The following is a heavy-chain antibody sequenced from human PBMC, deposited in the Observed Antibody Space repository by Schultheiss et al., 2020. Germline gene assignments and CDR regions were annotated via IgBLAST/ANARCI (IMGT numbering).Heavy chain of an antibody. D-gene: IGHD4-17*01. CDR3: ARYDYGDIDY. CDR2: ISGSGGST. CDR1: GFTFDDYT. J-gene: IGHJ4*02. V-gene: IGHV3-21*01. Sequence: GGSLRLSCAASGFTFDDYTMHWVRQAPGKGLEWVSAISGSGGSTYYADSVKGRFTISRDNAKNSLYLQMNSLRAEDTAVYYCARYDYGDIDYWGQGTLVTVS.